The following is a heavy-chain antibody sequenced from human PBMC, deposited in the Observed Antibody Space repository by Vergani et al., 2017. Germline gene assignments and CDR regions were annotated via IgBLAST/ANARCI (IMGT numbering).Heavy chain of an antibody. CDR3: ARAPSSIAAAGVDY. D-gene: IGHD6-13*01. V-gene: IGHV4-59*01. CDR1: GGSISSYY. Sequence: QVQLQESGPGLVKPSETLSLTCTVSGGSISSYYWSWIRQPPGKGLEWIGYIYYSGSTNYNPSLKSRVTISVDTSKNQFSLKLSSVTAADTAVYYCARAPSSIAAAGVDYWGQGTLVTVSS. J-gene: IGHJ4*02. CDR2: IYYSGST.